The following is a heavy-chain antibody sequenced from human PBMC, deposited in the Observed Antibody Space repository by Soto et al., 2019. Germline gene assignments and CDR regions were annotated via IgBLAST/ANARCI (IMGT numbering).Heavy chain of an antibody. CDR3: ARRYGSFFDI. J-gene: IGHJ3*02. Sequence: SETLSHTCTVSGGSVISGSYYWSWIRQPPGKGLEWIGYIYYSGSTNYNHSLKSRVTISVDTSKNQFSLKLSSVTAADSAVYYCARRYGSFFDIWGQGTMLTVSS. CDR1: GGSVISGSYY. CDR2: IYYSGST. V-gene: IGHV4-61*01. D-gene: IGHD3-10*01.